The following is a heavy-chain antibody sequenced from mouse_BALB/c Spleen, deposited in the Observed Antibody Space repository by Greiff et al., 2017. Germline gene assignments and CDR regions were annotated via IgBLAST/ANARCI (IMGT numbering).Heavy chain of an antibody. CDR2: ISDGGSYT. CDR3: ARDVGY. CDR1: GFTFSDYY. J-gene: IGHJ2*01. V-gene: IGHV5-4*02. Sequence: EVKVVESGGGLVKPGGSLKLSCAASGFTFSDYYMYWVRQTPEKRLEWVATISDGGSYTYYPDSVKGRFTISRDNAKNNLYLQMSSLKSEDTAMYYCARDVGYWGRGTTLTVSS.